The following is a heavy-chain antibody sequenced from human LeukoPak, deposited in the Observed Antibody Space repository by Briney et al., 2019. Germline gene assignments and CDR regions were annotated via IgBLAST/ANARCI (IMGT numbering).Heavy chain of an antibody. V-gene: IGHV1-2*02. Sequence: ASVKVSRKASGYTFTGYYMHWVRQAPGQGLEWMGWINPDSGGTIYAQNFQGRVTMTRDTSISTAYMELSSLRSDDTAVYYCARDLGDTYGSVGDFDYWGQGTLVTVSS. CDR2: INPDSGGT. CDR3: ARDLGDTYGSVGDFDY. J-gene: IGHJ4*02. D-gene: IGHD3-10*01. CDR1: GYTFTGYY.